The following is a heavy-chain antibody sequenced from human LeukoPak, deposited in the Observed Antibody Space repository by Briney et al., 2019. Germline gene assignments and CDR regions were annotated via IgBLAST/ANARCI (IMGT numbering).Heavy chain of an antibody. J-gene: IGHJ3*02. CDR2: INPNSGAT. CDR3: ARGEYVISGYRNDAFDI. V-gene: IGHV1-2*02. CDR1: GYTFTDYY. Sequence: ASVKVSCKASGYTFTDYYMHWVRQAPGQRLEWMGWINPNSGATKYAQKFQGGVTMTRDTSISTAYMELSRLTSDDTAVYYCARGEYVISGYRNDAFDIWGQGTMVTVSS. D-gene: IGHD3-22*01.